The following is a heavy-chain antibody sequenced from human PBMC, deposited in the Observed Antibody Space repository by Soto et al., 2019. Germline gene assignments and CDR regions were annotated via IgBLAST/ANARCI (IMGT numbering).Heavy chain of an antibody. J-gene: IGHJ6*02. CDR2: IYSGGST. Sequence: PGGSLRLSCAASGFTVSSNYMSWVRQAPGKGLEWVSVIYSGGSTYYADSVKGRFTISRDNSKNTLYLQMNSLRAEDTAVYYCARDSVVRGPYYGMDVWGQGTTVTVS. CDR3: ARDSVVRGPYYGMDV. CDR1: GFTVSSNY. D-gene: IGHD3-10*01. V-gene: IGHV3-53*01.